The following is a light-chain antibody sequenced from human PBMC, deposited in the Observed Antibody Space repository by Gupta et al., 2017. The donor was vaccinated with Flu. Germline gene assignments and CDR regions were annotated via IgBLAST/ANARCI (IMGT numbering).Light chain of an antibody. CDR1: RTEVSTHNF. CDR3: SSYTTNILV. Sequence: IRTEVSTHNFVSWYHHYPGKAPKVLIYEVKHRPAGVSDRFSGSKSGSTASLTISGLRPDDEADYFCSSYTTNILVFGGGTKLTVL. J-gene: IGLJ2*01. V-gene: IGLV2-14*01. CDR2: EVK.